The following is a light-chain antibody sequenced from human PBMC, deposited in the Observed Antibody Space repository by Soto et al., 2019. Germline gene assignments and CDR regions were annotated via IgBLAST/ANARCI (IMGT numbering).Light chain of an antibody. V-gene: IGKV3-15*01. J-gene: IGKJ4*01. Sequence: EIVMTQSPATLSVSPGERATLSCSASQGVGRTLAWYQQKPGQTPRLLIYAASTRATGVPARFSGSGSGTEFTLTINSLQSEDFAVYYCQHYHSWPLTFGGGNKVEIK. CDR2: AAS. CDR3: QHYHSWPLT. CDR1: QGVGRT.